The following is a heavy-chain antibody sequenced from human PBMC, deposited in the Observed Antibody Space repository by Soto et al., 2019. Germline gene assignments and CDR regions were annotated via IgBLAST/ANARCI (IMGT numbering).Heavy chain of an antibody. CDR2: IYPGDSDS. J-gene: IGHJ6*02. CDR3: GRHKGYCSSTSCYGMDV. D-gene: IGHD2-15*01. CDR1: GYTFATYW. Sequence: GEFLKIWWEGAGYTFATYWGGWVSQMPGKGLEWVGSIYPGDSDSRYNPSVQGQVTISADRSISTAYLQWNSLKASGTAMYFCGRHKGYCSSTSCYGMDVWGQGTTVTVSS. V-gene: IGHV5-51*01.